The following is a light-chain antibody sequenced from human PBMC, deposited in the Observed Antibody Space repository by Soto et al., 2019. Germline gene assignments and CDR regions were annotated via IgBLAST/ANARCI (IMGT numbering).Light chain of an antibody. CDR3: QQRSNWPLYT. Sequence: EIVLTQSPATLSLSPGERATLSCRASQSVSSYLAWYQQKPGQAPRLLIYDASIRATGIPARFSGSGSGTDVTLTISSLEPEDFAVYYCQQRSNWPLYTFGQGTKLEIK. CDR2: DAS. V-gene: IGKV3-11*01. J-gene: IGKJ2*01. CDR1: QSVSSY.